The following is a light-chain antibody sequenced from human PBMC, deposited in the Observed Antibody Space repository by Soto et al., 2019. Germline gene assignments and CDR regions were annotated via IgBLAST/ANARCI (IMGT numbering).Light chain of an antibody. Sequence: DIVRTQSPDSLAVSLGERATINCKSSQSVLYSSNNKNYLAWYQQKPGQPPKLLIYWASTRESGVPDRFSGSGSGTDFTLTISSLQAEDVAFYYCQQYYSTPWTFGQGTKVDI. CDR2: WAS. CDR1: QSVLYSSNNKNY. V-gene: IGKV4-1*01. J-gene: IGKJ1*01. CDR3: QQYYSTPWT.